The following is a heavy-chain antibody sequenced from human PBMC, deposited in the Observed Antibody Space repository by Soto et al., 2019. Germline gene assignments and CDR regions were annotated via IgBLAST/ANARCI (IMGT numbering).Heavy chain of an antibody. V-gene: IGHV1-3*01. D-gene: IGHD3-22*01. CDR3: ARDTTHAEYYYDSSGHYLDY. CDR1: GYTFTSYT. J-gene: IGHJ4*02. CDR2: INAGNGNT. Sequence: ASVKVSCKXSGYTFTSYTIHWVRQAPGQRLEWMGWINAGNGNTKYSQKFQGRVTITRDTSARTAYMELSSLRSEDTAVYYCARDTTHAEYYYDSSGHYLDYWGQGTLVTVSS.